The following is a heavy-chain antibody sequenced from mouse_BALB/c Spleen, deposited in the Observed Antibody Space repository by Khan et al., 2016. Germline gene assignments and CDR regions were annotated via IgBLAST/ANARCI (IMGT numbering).Heavy chain of an antibody. CDR2: INYSGST. CDR1: GYSITSDYA. Sequence: EVQLQESGPGLVKPSLSLSLTCTVTGYSITSDYAWNWIRQFPGNKLEWMGYINYSGSTISNPSLKSRLSITRDTSKNQFFLQLNSVTTEDTVTYYCARLESAWFAYWGQGTLFTVSA. V-gene: IGHV3-2*02. CDR3: ARLESAWFAY. J-gene: IGHJ3*01.